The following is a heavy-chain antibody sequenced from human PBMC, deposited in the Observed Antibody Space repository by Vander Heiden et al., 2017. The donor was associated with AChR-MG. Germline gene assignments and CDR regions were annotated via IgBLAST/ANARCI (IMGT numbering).Heavy chain of an antibody. J-gene: IGHJ6*03. D-gene: IGHD3-3*01. Sequence: QVQLQQWGAGLLKPSETLSLTCAVYGGSFSGYYWSWIRQPPGKGLEWIGEINHSGSTNYNPSLKSRVTISVDTSKNQFSLKLSSVTAADTAVYYCGARDFWSGFNYYYMDVWGKGTTVTVSS. CDR2: INHSGST. V-gene: IGHV4-34*01. CDR1: GGSFSGYY. CDR3: GARDFWSGFNYYYMDV.